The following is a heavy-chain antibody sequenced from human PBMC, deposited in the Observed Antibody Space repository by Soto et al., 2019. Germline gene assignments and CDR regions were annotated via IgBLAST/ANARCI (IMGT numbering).Heavy chain of an antibody. Sequence: QVQLQESGPGLVKPSQTLSLTCTVSGGSISSGDYYCSWIRQPPGKRLEWIGYIYYSGSTYYNPALMSRVTITVDTYKNQFSLKLSSVTAADTAVYYCARTYGGNSDSFDYWGQGTLVTVSS. CDR1: GGSISSGDYY. CDR3: ARTYGGNSDSFDY. V-gene: IGHV4-30-4*01. D-gene: IGHD4-17*01. CDR2: IYYSGST. J-gene: IGHJ4*02.